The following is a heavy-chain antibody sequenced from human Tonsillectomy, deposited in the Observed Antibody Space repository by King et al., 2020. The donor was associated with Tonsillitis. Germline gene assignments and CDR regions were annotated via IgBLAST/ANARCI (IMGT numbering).Heavy chain of an antibody. CDR2: IYYTGST. D-gene: IGHD2-21*02. J-gene: IGHJ3*02. CDR1: GGSINSDY. Sequence: MQLQESGPGLVKPSETLSLTCTVSGGSINSDYWSWIRQPPGKGLEWIGYIYYTGSTNYNPSLKSRVTISVDTSKNQFSLKLSSVTAADTAVYYCARGGGYCGGYCPDAFDIWGQGTMVTVSS. CDR3: ARGGGYCGGYCPDAFDI. V-gene: IGHV4-59*01.